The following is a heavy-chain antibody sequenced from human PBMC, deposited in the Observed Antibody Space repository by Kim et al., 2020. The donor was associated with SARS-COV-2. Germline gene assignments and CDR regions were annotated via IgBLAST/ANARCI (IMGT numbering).Heavy chain of an antibody. CDR1: GGTFSSYA. CDR3: ARTVFEVRGVMPPYYYYYGMDV. J-gene: IGHJ6*02. CDR2: IIPIFGTA. D-gene: IGHD3-10*01. V-gene: IGHV1-69*13. Sequence: SVKVSCKASGGTFSSYAISWVRQAPGQGLEWMGGIIPIFGTANYAQKFQGRVTITADESTSTAYMELSSLRSEDTAVYYCARTVFEVRGVMPPYYYYYGMDVWGQGTTVTVSS.